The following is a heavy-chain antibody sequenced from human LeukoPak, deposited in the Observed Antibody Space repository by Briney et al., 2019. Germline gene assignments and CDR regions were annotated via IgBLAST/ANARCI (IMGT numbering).Heavy chain of an antibody. Sequence: PGGSLRLSCAASGFTFSNAWMSWVGQAPGKGLEWVGRIKSKTDGGTTDYAAPVKGRFTISRDDSKNTLYLQMNSLKIEDTAVYYCTTDLPYDSSGYQPWGQGTLVTVSS. CDR2: IKSKTDGGTT. D-gene: IGHD3-22*01. J-gene: IGHJ5*02. CDR1: GFTFSNAW. V-gene: IGHV3-15*01. CDR3: TTDLPYDSSGYQP.